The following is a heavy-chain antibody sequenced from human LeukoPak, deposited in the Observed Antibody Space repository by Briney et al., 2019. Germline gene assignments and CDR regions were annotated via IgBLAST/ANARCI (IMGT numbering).Heavy chain of an antibody. CDR2: INPNSGGT. J-gene: IGHJ5*02. CDR1: GYTFTGYY. D-gene: IGHD3-10*01. CDR3: ARAHVLLWFGELSTAQNWFDP. V-gene: IGHV1-2*06. Sequence: ASVKVSCEASGYTFTGYYMHWVRQAPGQGLEWMGRINPNSGGTNYAQKFQGRVTMTRDTSISTAYMELSRLRSDDTAVYYCARAHVLLWFGELSTAQNWFDPWGQGTLVTVSS.